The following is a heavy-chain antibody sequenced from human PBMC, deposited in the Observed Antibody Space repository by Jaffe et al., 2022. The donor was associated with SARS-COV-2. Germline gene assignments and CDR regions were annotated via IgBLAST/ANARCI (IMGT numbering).Heavy chain of an antibody. D-gene: IGHD3-22*01. J-gene: IGHJ4*02. V-gene: IGHV4-30-4*01. CDR2: IYYSGST. CDR3: ARGYYDSSGYYYLGVSYYFDY. CDR1: GGSISSGDYY. Sequence: QVQLQESGPGLVKPSQTLSLTCTVSGGSISSGDYYWSWIRQPPGKGLEWIGYIYYSGSTYYNPSLKSRVTISVDTSKNQFSLKLSSVTAADTAVYYCARGYYDSSGYYYLGVSYYFDYWGQGTLVTVSS.